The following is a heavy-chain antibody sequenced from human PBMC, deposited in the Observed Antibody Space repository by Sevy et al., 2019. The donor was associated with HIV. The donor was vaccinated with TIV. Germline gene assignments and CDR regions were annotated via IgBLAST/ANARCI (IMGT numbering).Heavy chain of an antibody. CDR3: ARDLPPSATTVAHFDY. J-gene: IGHJ4*02. V-gene: IGHV3-48*03. D-gene: IGHD4-17*01. Sequence: GGSLRLSCAASGFSFSSYEMNWVRQAPGKGLEWVSFITSSSSTKHYSDSVRGRFTISRDNAKYSLSLQMNSLRAEDTAIYYCARDLPPSATTVAHFDYWGQGTLVTVSS. CDR2: ITSSSSTK. CDR1: GFSFSSYE.